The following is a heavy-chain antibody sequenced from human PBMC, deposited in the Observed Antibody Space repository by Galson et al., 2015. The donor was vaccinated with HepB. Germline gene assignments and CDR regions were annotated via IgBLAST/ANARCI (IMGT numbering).Heavy chain of an antibody. CDR1: GFTFSSYW. CDR2: IKQDGSEK. CDR3: ARDRQQWLVVGFDI. Sequence: SLRLSCAASGFTFSSYWMSWVRQAPGKGLEWVANIKQDGSEKYYVDSVKGRFTISRDNAKNSLYLQVNSLRAEDTSVYYCARDRQQWLVVGFDIWGQGTMVTVSS. D-gene: IGHD6-19*01. V-gene: IGHV3-7*03. J-gene: IGHJ3*02.